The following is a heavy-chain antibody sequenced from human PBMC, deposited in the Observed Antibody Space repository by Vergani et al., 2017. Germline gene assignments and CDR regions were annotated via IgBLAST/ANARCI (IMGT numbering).Heavy chain of an antibody. CDR2: IKSKTDGGTT. Sequence: EVQLVESGGGLVQPGGSLRLSCAASGFTFSSYEMNWVRQAPGKGLEWVGRIKSKTDGGTTDYAAPVKGRVTISRDDSKNTLYLQMNSLKTEDTAVYYCTIFYDSSGKQFDYWGQGTLVTVSS. CDR1: GFTFSSYE. CDR3: TIFYDSSGKQFDY. D-gene: IGHD3-22*01. J-gene: IGHJ4*02. V-gene: IGHV3-15*01.